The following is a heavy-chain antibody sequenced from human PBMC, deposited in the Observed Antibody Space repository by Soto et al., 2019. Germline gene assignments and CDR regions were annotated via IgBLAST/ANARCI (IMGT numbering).Heavy chain of an antibody. J-gene: IGHJ4*02. CDR3: AKDRVGGTFYTPLAF. CDR1: GFNFDNYG. Sequence: GESLKISCQASGFNFDNYGMHWVRQAPGKGLEWVAVITYDGSFQYYADSVKGRFTISIDNSKNTLSLHLNTLKPEDTAVYHCAKDRVGGTFYTPLAFWGQGTLVTVSS. V-gene: IGHV3-30*18. D-gene: IGHD1-7*01. CDR2: ITYDGSFQ.